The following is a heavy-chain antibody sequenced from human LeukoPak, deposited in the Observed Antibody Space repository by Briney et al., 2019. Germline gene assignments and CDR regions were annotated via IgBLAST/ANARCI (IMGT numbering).Heavy chain of an antibody. CDR2: ISYDGSNK. CDR3: ARDSGYCSGGSCYSYFDY. CDR1: GFTFSSYA. V-gene: IGHV3-30-3*01. D-gene: IGHD2-15*01. J-gene: IGHJ4*02. Sequence: GRSLRLSCAASGFTFSSYAMHWVRQAPGKGLEWVAVISYDGSNKYYADSVKGRFTISRDNSKNTLYLQMNSLRAEDTAVYYCARDSGYCSGGSCYSYFDYWGQGTLVTVSS.